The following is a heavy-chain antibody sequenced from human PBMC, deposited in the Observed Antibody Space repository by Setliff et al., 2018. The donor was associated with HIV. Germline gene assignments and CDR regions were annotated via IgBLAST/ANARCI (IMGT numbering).Heavy chain of an antibody. J-gene: IGHJ3*01. CDR1: GFNFSDDY. CDR3: AKLDYYDFSGSWARKAAIDF. CDR2: ISSSGSFT. Sequence: GGSLRLSCVVSGFNFSDDYMSWIRQAPGKGLEWVSYISSSGSFTNYADSVKGRFTISRDNSNNTLSLQMSSLRAEDTAQYYCAKLDYYDFSGSWARKAAIDFWGQGTMVTVSS. D-gene: IGHD3-22*01. V-gene: IGHV3-11*03.